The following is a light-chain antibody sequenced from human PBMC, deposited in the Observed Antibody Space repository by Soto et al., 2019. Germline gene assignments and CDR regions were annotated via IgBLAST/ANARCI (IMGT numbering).Light chain of an antibody. J-gene: IGKJ1*01. CDR2: DAS. CDR3: QQYTNTNNPWM. V-gene: IGKV1-5*01. CDR1: QTISTW. Sequence: DIKVSQSAPTLSASVGDRVTITCRASQTISTWMAWYQQKPGKAPKLLVYDASTLQSGVASRFSGSGSGTEFTLIISGLQPDDSATYYCQQYTNTNNPWMFGQRTKVDIK.